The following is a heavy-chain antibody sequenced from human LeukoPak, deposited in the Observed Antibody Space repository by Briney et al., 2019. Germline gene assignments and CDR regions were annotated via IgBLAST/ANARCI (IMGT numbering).Heavy chain of an antibody. D-gene: IGHD3-3*01. J-gene: IGHJ4*02. CDR3: ARGPYYDFWSGYYTGGPPLDY. CDR1: GGSFSGYY. CDR2: INHSGST. V-gene: IGHV4-34*01. Sequence: SQTLSLTCAVYGGSFSGYYWSWIRQPPGKGLEWLGEINHSGSTNYNPSIKSRVTISVDTSKNQFSLKLSSVTAADTAVYYCARGPYYDFWSGYYTGGPPLDYWGQGTLVTVSS.